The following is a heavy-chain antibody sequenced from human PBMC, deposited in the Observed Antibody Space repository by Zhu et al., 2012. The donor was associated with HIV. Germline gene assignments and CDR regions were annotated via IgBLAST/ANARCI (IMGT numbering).Heavy chain of an antibody. CDR3: ARHGLGYASKWYRGNWYFDV. J-gene: IGHJ2*01. V-gene: IGHV4-34*01. Sequence: QVQLQQWGAGLSKPSETLSLTCAVYGGSFSSYYWSWIRQPPGKGLEWIAEINHSGSTNYNPSLKSRVTVSVYTSKSQFSLKMSSVTAADMAVYYCARHGLGYASKWYRGNWYFDVWGRGTLVTVSS. CDR1: GGSFSSYY. D-gene: IGHD2-8*01. CDR2: INHSGST.